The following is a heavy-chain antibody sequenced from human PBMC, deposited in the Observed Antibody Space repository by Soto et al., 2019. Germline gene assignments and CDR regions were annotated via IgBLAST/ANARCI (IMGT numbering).Heavy chain of an antibody. J-gene: IGHJ4*02. CDR1: GYSFTSYW. CDR2: IYPGDSDT. D-gene: IGHD6-19*01. CDR3: ARPGGWYGPPPYYFDY. Sequence: PGESLKISCKGSGYSFTSYWIGWVRQMPGKGLEWMGIIYPGDSDTRYSPSFQGQVSISADKSISTAYLQWSSLKASDTAMYYCARPGGWYGPPPYYFDYWCQGTLVTVSS. V-gene: IGHV5-51*01.